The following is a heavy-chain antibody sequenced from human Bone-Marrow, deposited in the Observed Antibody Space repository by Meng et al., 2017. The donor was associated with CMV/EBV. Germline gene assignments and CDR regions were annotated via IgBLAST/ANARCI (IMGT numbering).Heavy chain of an antibody. CDR3: ARDGADSIYGGNEEPDAFDI. D-gene: IGHD4-23*01. Sequence: GSLRLSCTVSGGSISSYYWSWIRQPPGKGLEWIGYIYYSGSTNYNPSLKSQVTISVDTSKNQFSLKLSSVTAADTAVYYCARDGADSIYGGNEEPDAFDIWGQGTMVTVSS. CDR2: IYYSGST. V-gene: IGHV4-59*01. CDR1: GGSISSYY. J-gene: IGHJ3*02.